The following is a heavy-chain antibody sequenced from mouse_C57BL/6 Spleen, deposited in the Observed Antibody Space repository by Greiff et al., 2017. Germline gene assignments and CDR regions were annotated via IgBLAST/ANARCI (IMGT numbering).Heavy chain of an antibody. Sequence: VQLKQSGAELVRPGASVTLSCTASGFNIKDDYMHWVKQRPEQGLEWIGWIDPENGDTEYASKFQGKATITADKSSNTAYLQLSSLTSEDTAVYYCTSLVRDAYWGQGTLVTVSA. CDR1: GFNIKDDY. V-gene: IGHV14-4*01. CDR2: IDPENGDT. J-gene: IGHJ3*01. D-gene: IGHD2-2*01. CDR3: TSLVRDAY.